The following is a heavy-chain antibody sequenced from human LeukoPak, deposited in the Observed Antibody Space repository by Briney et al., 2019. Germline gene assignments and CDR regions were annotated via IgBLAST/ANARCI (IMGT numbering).Heavy chain of an antibody. CDR1: GFTFSNYA. D-gene: IGHD3-9*01. V-gene: IGHV3-23*01. Sequence: PGGSLRLSCAASGFTFSNYAMSWVRQAPGKGLEWVSAIGGGASSTYYADSVKGRFTISRDNSNNTLYLQMNSLRAEDTAVYYCAKDLRYYDILTGYPRISPADYWGQGTLVTVSS. CDR2: IGGGASST. CDR3: AKDLRYYDILTGYPRISPADY. J-gene: IGHJ4*02.